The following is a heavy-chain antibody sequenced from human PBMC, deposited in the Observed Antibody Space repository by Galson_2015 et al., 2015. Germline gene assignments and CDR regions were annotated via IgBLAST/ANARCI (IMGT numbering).Heavy chain of an antibody. CDR3: VRSGPGAGGENY. V-gene: IGHV4-34*01. CDR2: INHSGST. Sequence: SETLSLTCAVYGGSFSGYYWSWIRQPPGKGLEWIGEINHSGSTNYNPSLKSRVTISVDTSKNQFSLKLSSVTAADTAVYYCVRSGPGAGGENYWGQGTLVTVSS. CDR1: GGSFSGYY. J-gene: IGHJ4*02. D-gene: IGHD2-21*01.